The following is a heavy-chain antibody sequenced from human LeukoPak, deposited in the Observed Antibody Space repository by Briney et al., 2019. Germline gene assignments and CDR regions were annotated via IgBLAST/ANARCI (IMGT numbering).Heavy chain of an antibody. CDR2: ISYDGSNK. CDR3: ARDGQWLDFDY. J-gene: IGHJ4*02. CDR1: GFTFSSYA. V-gene: IGHV3-30-3*01. Sequence: GGSLRLSCAASGFTFSSYAMHWVRQAPGKGLEWVAVISYDGSNKYYADSVKGRFTISRDNSKNTLYLQMNSLGAEDTAVYYCARDGQWLDFDYWGQGTLVTVSS. D-gene: IGHD6-19*01.